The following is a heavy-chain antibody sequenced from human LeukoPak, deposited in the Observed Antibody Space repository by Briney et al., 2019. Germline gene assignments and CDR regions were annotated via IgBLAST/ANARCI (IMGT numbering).Heavy chain of an antibody. CDR1: GGSISSDGYY. D-gene: IGHD3-3*01. V-gene: IGHV4-30-2*01. CDR3: ARGKTIFGVVNSFDY. Sequence: SETLSLTCTVSGGSISSDGYYWSWIPQPPGKGLEWIGYIYHSGSTYYNPSLKSRVTISVDRSKNQFSLKLSSVTAADTAVYYCARGKTIFGVVNSFDYWGQGTLVTVSS. J-gene: IGHJ4*02. CDR2: IYHSGST.